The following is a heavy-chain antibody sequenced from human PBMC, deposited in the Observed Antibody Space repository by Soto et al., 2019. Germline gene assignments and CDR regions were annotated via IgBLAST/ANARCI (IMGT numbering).Heavy chain of an antibody. CDR3: AREDSSGYNYYGMDV. D-gene: IGHD3-22*01. CDR1: GGSISSGGYY. CDR2: IYYSGST. J-gene: IGHJ6*02. Sequence: PSETLSLTCTVSGGSISSGGYYWSWICQHPGKGLEWIGYIYYSGSTYYNPSLKSRVTISVDTSKNQFSLKLSSVTAADTAVYYCAREDSSGYNYYGMDVWGQGTTVTVSS. V-gene: IGHV4-31*03.